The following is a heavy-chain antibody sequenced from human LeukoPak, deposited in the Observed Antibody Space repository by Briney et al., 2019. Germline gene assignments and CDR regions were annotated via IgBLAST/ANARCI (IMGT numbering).Heavy chain of an antibody. J-gene: IGHJ4*02. CDR1: GGSISSYY. CDR2: IYYSGST. D-gene: IGHD6-6*01. V-gene: IGHV4-59*01. CDR3: ARGSKQLVDY. Sequence: PSETLCLTCTVSGGSISSYYWSWIRQPPGKGLEWIGYIYYSGSTNYNPSLKSRVTISVDTSKNQFSLKLSSVTAADTAVYYCARGSKQLVDYWGQGTLVTVSS.